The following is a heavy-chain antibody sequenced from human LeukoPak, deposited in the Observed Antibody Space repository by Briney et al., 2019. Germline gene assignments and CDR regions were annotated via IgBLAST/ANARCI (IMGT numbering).Heavy chain of an antibody. CDR2: INWNGGST. Sequence: GGSLRLSCAASGFTFDDYGMSWVRQAPGKGLEWVSGINWNGGSTGYADSVKGRLTISRDNAKNSLYLQMNSLRAEDTALYHCARDMYNSGERYIDWLYPAGDAFDIWGQGTMVTVSS. CDR3: ARDMYNSGERYIDWLYPAGDAFDI. J-gene: IGHJ3*02. V-gene: IGHV3-20*01. D-gene: IGHD3-9*01. CDR1: GFTFDDYG.